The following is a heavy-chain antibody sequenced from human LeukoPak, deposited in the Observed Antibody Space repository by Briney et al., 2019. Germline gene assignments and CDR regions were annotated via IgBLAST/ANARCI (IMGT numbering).Heavy chain of an antibody. D-gene: IGHD2-15*01. Sequence: PGGSLRLSCAASGFTFSSYAMSWVRQAPGKGLEWVSAISGSGGSTYYADSVKGRFTIPRDNSKNTLYLQMNSLRAEDTAVYYCAKDRGRYCSGGSCYQSDYWGQGTLVTVSS. CDR3: AKDRGRYCSGGSCYQSDY. CDR2: ISGSGGST. CDR1: GFTFSSYA. V-gene: IGHV3-23*01. J-gene: IGHJ4*02.